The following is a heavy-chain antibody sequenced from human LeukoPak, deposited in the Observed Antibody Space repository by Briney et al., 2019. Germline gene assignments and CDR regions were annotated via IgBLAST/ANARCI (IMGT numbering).Heavy chain of an antibody. CDR3: ARGRVRVYARYFDY. J-gene: IGHJ4*02. V-gene: IGHV4-39*07. Sequence: SETLSLTCTVSGGSISSSSYYWGGIRQPPGKGLEWIGSIYYSGSTYYNPSLKSRVTISVDTSKNQFSLKLSSVTAADTAVYYCARGRVRVYARYFDYWGQGTLVTVSS. D-gene: IGHD2-8*01. CDR2: IYYSGST. CDR1: GGSISSSSYY.